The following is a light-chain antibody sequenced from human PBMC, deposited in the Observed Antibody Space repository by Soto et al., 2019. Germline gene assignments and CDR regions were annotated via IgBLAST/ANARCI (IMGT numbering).Light chain of an antibody. CDR3: QSYDSGLSGSV. J-gene: IGLJ7*01. Sequence: QSVLTQPPSVSGAPGQRVTISCTGTSSNIGAGYDVNWYQHLPGAAPKLLIYTNGNRSSGVPDRFSGSKSGTSASLAITGLQAEDEADYYCQSYDSGLSGSVFGGGTQLTVL. CDR1: SSNIGAGYD. CDR2: TNG. V-gene: IGLV1-40*01.